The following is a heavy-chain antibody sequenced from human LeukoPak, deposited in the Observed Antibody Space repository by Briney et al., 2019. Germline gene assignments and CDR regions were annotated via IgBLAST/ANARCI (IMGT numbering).Heavy chain of an antibody. J-gene: IGHJ4*02. V-gene: IGHV3-64D*06. CDR2: SSSNGGST. Sequence: GGSLRLSCSASGFTFSTLPMHWVRQAPGKGLEYVSGSSSNGGSTYYADSAKGRFTISRDNSKNTLYLQMSSLRPEDTAVYYCVNQISGWVFWGQGTLVTVSS. CDR1: GFTFSTLP. D-gene: IGHD6-19*01. CDR3: VNQISGWVF.